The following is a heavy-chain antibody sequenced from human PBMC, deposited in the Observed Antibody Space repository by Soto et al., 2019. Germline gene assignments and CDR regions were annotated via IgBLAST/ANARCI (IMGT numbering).Heavy chain of an antibody. Sequence: EVQLVESGGGLVQPGGSLRLSCAASGFTFSSYSMNWVRQAPGKGLEWVSYISSSSSTIYYADSVKGRFTISRDNAKNSLYLQMNGLRDEDTAVYYCASRIAVAGTQPYWYFDLWGRGTLVTVSS. CDR2: ISSSSSTI. D-gene: IGHD6-19*01. CDR3: ASRIAVAGTQPYWYFDL. CDR1: GFTFSSYS. J-gene: IGHJ2*01. V-gene: IGHV3-48*02.